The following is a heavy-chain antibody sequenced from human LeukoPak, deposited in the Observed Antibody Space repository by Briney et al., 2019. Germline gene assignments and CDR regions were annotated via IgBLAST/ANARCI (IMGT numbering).Heavy chain of an antibody. V-gene: IGHV3-30*02. CDR3: AKDPGGVITMVRGVYFDY. CDR2: IRYDGSNK. CDR1: GFTFSSYS. D-gene: IGHD3-10*01. J-gene: IGHJ4*02. Sequence: RAGGSLRLSCAASGFTFSSYSMNWVRQAPGKGLEWVTFIRYDGSNKYYADSVKGRFTISRDNSKNTLYLQMNSLRAEDTAVYYCAKDPGGVITMVRGVYFDYWGQGTLVTVSS.